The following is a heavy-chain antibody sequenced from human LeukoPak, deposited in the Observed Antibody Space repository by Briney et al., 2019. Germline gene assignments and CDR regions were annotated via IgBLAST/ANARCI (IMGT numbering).Heavy chain of an antibody. Sequence: VGSLILSCAASGLTFSDCWMSLVRQAPGLLLERLANIKEDGSEKYYVDSVKGRFTISRDNAKNSLYLQMNSLRVEDTAVYYCARIAGPPGYGMDVWGQGTTVTVSS. CDR3: ARIAGPPGYGMDV. V-gene: IGHV3-7*04. CDR2: IKEDGSEK. J-gene: IGHJ6*02. CDR1: GLTFSDCW. D-gene: IGHD3-10*01.